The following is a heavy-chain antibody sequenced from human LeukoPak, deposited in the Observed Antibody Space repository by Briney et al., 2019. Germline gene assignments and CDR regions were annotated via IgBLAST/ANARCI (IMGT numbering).Heavy chain of an antibody. J-gene: IGHJ4*02. D-gene: IGHD3-10*01. V-gene: IGHV1-46*01. CDR2: INPSGGST. CDR3: ARAQYYYGSGSYLDPFDY. CDR1: GYTFTSYY. Sequence: ASVKVSCKASGYTFTSYYMHWVRQAPGQGLEWMGIINPSGGSTSYAQKFQGRVTMTRDTSTSTVYMELSSLRSEDTAVYYCARAQYYYGSGSYLDPFDYWGQGTLVTVSS.